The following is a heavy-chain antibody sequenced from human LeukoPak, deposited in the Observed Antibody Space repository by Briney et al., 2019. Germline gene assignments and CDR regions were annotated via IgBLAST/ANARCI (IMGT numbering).Heavy chain of an antibody. Sequence: ASVKLSCTASGYTFTSYGISWVRQAPGQGLEWMGWISAYNGNTNYAQNLQGRVTMTTDTSTSTAYMELRSLRSDDTAVYYCARVYSSGWYIDYWGQGTLVTVSS. D-gene: IGHD6-19*01. CDR1: GYTFTSYG. J-gene: IGHJ4*02. V-gene: IGHV1-18*01. CDR3: ARVYSSGWYIDY. CDR2: ISAYNGNT.